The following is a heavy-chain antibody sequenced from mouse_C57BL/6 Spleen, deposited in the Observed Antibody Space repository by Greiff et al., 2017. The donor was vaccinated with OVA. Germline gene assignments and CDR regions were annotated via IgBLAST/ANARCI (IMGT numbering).Heavy chain of an antibody. CDR3: ARDYGSSFFAY. V-gene: IGHV1-82*01. D-gene: IGHD1-1*01. J-gene: IGHJ3*01. CDR2: IYPGDGDT. CDR1: GYAFSSSW. Sequence: QVQLQQSGPELVKPGASVKISCKASGYAFSSSWMTWVKQRPGKGLEWLGRIYPGDGDTNYNVKLKGKATLTADKASSTAYRQLSSLKSEDSAVYFCARDYGSSFFAYWGQGTLVTVSA.